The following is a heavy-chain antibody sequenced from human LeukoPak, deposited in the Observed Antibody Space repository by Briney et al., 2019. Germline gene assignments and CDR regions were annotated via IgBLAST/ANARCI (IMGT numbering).Heavy chain of an antibody. Sequence: GGSLRLSCAASGFTFSTYSMNWVRQAPGKGLDWVSSISSSSTYIYYADSVKGRFTISRDNAKNSLYLQMNSLRAEDTAVYYCARDPYNGGYFQHWGQGTLVTVSS. CDR3: ARDPYNGGYFQH. D-gene: IGHD3-16*01. CDR1: GFTFSTYS. CDR2: ISSSSTYI. J-gene: IGHJ1*01. V-gene: IGHV3-21*01.